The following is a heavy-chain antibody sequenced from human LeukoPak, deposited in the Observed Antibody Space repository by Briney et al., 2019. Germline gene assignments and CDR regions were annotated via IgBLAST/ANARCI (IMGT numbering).Heavy chain of an antibody. V-gene: IGHV1-18*01. J-gene: IGHJ5*02. CDR3: VTSGYYYGISGYSPGP. Sequence: ASVKVSCKASGYTFTSYGISWVRQAPGQGLEWMGWISAYNGNTNYAQKLQGRVTMTTDTSTSTAYMELRSLRSDDTAVYYCVTSGYYYGISGYSPGPWALGTLVTVSS. CDR2: ISAYNGNT. CDR1: GYTFTSYG. D-gene: IGHD3-22*01.